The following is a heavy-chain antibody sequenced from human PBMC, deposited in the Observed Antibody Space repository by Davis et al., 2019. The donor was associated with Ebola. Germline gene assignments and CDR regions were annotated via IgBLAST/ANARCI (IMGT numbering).Heavy chain of an antibody. CDR2: INPNSGGT. V-gene: IGHV1-2*02. J-gene: IGHJ4*02. CDR3: ARGGGRRYCSSTSCPSDY. D-gene: IGHD2-2*01. Sequence: ASVKVSCKASGYTFTGYYMHWVRQAPGQGLEWMGWINPNSGGTNYAQKFQGRVTMTRDTSISTAYMELSSLRSEDTAVYYCARGGGRRYCSSTSCPSDYWGQGTLVTVSS. CDR1: GYTFTGYY.